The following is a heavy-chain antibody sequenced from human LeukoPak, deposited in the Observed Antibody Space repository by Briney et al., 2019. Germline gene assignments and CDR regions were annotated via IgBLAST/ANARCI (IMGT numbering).Heavy chain of an antibody. CDR1: GYTLTELS. V-gene: IGHV1-24*01. Sequence: GASVKVSCKVSGYTLTELSMHWVRQALGKGLEWMGGFDLEDGETIYAQKFQGRVTMTEDTSTDTAYMELSSLRSEDTAVYYCATMDIVVVPAAYYYYYYYMDVWGKGTTVTVSS. CDR2: FDLEDGET. CDR3: ATMDIVVVPAAYYYYYYYMDV. J-gene: IGHJ6*03. D-gene: IGHD2-2*03.